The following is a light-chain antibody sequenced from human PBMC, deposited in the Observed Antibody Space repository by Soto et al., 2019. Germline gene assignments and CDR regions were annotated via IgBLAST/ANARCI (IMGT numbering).Light chain of an antibody. CDR1: SSDVGGYNY. V-gene: IGLV2-14*03. CDR3: SSYTSSTDVV. Sequence: QSALTQPASVSGSPGQSITISCTGTSSDVGGYNYVSWYQHPPGKAPKLMIYDVSNRPSGVSNRFSGSKSGNTASLTISGLQAEDEADYYCSSYTSSTDVVFGGGTKVTVL. CDR2: DVS. J-gene: IGLJ2*01.